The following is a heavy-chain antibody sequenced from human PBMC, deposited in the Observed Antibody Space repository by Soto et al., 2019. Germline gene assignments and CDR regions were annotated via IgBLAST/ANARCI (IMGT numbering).Heavy chain of an antibody. CDR2: INYSGRT. V-gene: IGHV4-59*01. D-gene: IGHD6-13*01. J-gene: IGHJ4*02. CDR3: ARYAGSSWFDY. CDR1: GGSISTYY. Sequence: LSLTCTVSGGSISTYYWSWIRQPPGKGLEWIGYINYSGRTNYNPSLKSRVTMSLDTSKNQFSLKLRSVTAADAALFYCARYAGSSWFDYWGQGTLVTVSS.